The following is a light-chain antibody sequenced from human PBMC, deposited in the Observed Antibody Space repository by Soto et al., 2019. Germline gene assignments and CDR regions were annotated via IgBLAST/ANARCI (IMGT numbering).Light chain of an antibody. CDR1: QSVRTN. CDR2: AAS. CDR3: QQYNNWPPLT. Sequence: EVVVPQSPATLSVSLGVRATLSCRASQSVRTNLAWYQQKPGQAPRLLIYAASTRATGIPARFSGSGSGTEFTLTITSLQSADFAVYYCQQYNNWPPLTFGGGTKVEIK. V-gene: IGKV3-15*01. J-gene: IGKJ4*01.